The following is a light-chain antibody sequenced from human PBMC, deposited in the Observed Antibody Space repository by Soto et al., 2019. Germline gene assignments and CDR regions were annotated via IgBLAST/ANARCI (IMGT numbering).Light chain of an antibody. J-gene: IGKJ2*01. CDR3: QQYGTT. V-gene: IGKV3-20*01. Sequence: EIVLTQSPGTLPLSPGERATLSCRASQSVSSSYLAWYQQKPGQAPRLLIYGASSRATGIADRFSGGGSGTDFTLTISRLEPEDFAVYYCQQYGTTFGQGTKLEIK. CDR2: GAS. CDR1: QSVSSSY.